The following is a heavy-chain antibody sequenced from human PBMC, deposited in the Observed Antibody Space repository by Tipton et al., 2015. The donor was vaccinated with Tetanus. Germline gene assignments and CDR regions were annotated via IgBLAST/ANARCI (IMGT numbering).Heavy chain of an antibody. Sequence: SLRLSCEVSGFSFSNYKMNWVRQGPGRGLEWVSSISSTSRYINYADSVKGRFTISRDNAKNSLFLEMNSLRADDTAVYYCVRRWFGTQYYFGMDVWDQGTTVTVSS. CDR2: ISSTSRYI. D-gene: IGHD2/OR15-2a*01. J-gene: IGHJ6*02. CDR1: GFSFSNYK. CDR3: VRRWFGTQYYFGMDV. V-gene: IGHV3-21*01.